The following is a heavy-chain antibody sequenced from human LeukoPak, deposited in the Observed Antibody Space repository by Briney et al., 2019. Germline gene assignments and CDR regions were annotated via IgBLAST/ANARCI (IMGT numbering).Heavy chain of an antibody. CDR3: ARVTGYMIEDYFDY. D-gene: IGHD3-22*01. CDR1: GGSISSYY. CDR2: IYYSGST. J-gene: IGHJ4*02. Sequence: SETLSLTCTVSGGSISSYYWSWIRRPPGKGLEWIGYIYYSGSTNYNPSLKSRVTISVDTSKNQFSLRLSSVTAADTAVYYCARVTGYMIEDYFDYWGQGTLVTVSS. V-gene: IGHV4-59*01.